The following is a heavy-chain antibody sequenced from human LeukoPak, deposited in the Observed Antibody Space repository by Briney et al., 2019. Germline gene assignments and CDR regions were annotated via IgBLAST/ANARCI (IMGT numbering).Heavy chain of an antibody. V-gene: IGHV4-38-2*02. J-gene: IGHJ5*02. CDR3: ARFYDFRSGYYGNWFDP. CDR2: IYHSGST. Sequence: PSETLSLTCTVSGYSISSGYYWGWIRQPPGKGLEWIGSIYHSGSTYYNPSLKSRVTISVDTSKNQFSLKLSSVTAADTAVYYCARFYDFRSGYYGNWFDPWGQGTLVTVSS. D-gene: IGHD3-3*01. CDR1: GYSISSGYY.